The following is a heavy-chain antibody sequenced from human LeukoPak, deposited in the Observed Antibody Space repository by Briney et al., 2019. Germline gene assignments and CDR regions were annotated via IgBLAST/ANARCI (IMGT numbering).Heavy chain of an antibody. D-gene: IGHD2/OR15-2a*01. Sequence: PSETLSLTCAVSGGSISSGGYSWSWIRQPPGKGLEWIGYIYHNGSTYYNPSLKSRVTISVDRSKNQFSLKLSSVTAADMAVYYCARAFRARYFDLWGRGTLVTVSS. V-gene: IGHV4-30-2*01. CDR1: GGSISSGGYS. CDR2: IYHNGST. J-gene: IGHJ2*01. CDR3: ARAFRARYFDL.